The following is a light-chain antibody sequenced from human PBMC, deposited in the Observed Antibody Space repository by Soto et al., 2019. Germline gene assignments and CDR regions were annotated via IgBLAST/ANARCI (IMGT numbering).Light chain of an antibody. Sequence: QSALTQPASVSGSPGQSITISCTGTSGDIGSYNRVSWYQQHPGKAPKLIIYEVTDRPSGVSNRFSGSKSGNTASLTISGLQAEDEAEYYGSSSTNINARACLFGTGTQLTVL. CDR2: EVT. CDR3: SSSTNINARACL. J-gene: IGLJ1*01. V-gene: IGLV2-14*01. CDR1: SGDIGSYNR.